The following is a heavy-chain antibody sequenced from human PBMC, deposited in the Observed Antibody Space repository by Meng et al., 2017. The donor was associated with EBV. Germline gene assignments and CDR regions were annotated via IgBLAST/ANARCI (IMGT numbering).Heavy chain of an antibody. Sequence: QISLQESVPTLVKPHQTLTLTCTFSGFSLSTRGVGVGWIRQPPGKALEWLALIYWDDDKRYSPSLKSRLTITKDTSKNQVVLTMTNMDPVDAATYYCAHIIAARPFDYWGQGTLVTVSS. CDR2: IYWDDDK. CDR3: AHIIAARPFDY. J-gene: IGHJ4*02. CDR1: GFSLSTRGVG. D-gene: IGHD6-6*01. V-gene: IGHV2-5*02.